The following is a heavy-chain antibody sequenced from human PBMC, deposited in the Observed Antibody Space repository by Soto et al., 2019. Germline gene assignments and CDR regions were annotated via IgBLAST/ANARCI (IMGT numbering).Heavy chain of an antibody. V-gene: IGHV3-53*04. CDR2: IFTGGST. D-gene: IGHD6-19*01. CDR1: GVTVSSNY. Sequence: PGRLIRLCYAASGVTVSSNYMSWVRQATGKGLEWVSVIFTGGSTYYADSVKGRFTISRHSSKNTVYLQMNSLRAEDTAVYYCARDRYSSGWLDAFDIWGQGTMVTVSS. CDR3: ARDRYSSGWLDAFDI. J-gene: IGHJ3*02.